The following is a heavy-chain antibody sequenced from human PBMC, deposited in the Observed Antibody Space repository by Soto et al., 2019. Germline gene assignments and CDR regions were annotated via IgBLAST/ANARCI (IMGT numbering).Heavy chain of an antibody. CDR3: ARLVYDTRLNYMFFDF. V-gene: IGHV4-4*02. CDR1: GVSISSGNW. CDR2: IFHDGTA. Sequence: SETLSLTCAVSGVSISSGNWWTWVRQSPQRGLEYIGEIFHDGTANYYPSFERRVAISVDTSKNQFSLKLTSVTAADTAIYFCARLVYDTRLNYMFFDFWGEGTLVTVSS. D-gene: IGHD3-10*01. J-gene: IGHJ4*02.